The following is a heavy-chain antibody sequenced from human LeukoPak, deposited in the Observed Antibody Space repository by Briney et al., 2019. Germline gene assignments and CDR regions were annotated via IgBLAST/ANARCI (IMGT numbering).Heavy chain of an antibody. CDR2: INPNSGGT. CDR3: ARTSHYVDIAATIPYGIYYFDY. D-gene: IGHD5-12*01. V-gene: IGHV1-2*02. J-gene: IGHJ4*02. CDR1: GYTFTGYY. Sequence: ASAKVSCKASGYTFTGYYMHWVRQAPGQGLERTGWINPNSGGTNYAQKFQGRVTMTRDTSISTAYMELSRLRSDDTAVYYCARTSHYVDIAATIPYGIYYFDYWGQGTLVTVSS.